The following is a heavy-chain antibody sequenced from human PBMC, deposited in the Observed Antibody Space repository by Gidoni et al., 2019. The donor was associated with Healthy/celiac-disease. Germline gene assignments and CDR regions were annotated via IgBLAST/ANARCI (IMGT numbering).Heavy chain of an antibody. V-gene: IGHV4-39*01. Sequence: LQLQESGPGLVKPSENLSLTCSVSGRSISSSSYYWGWIRQPPGKGQEGIGSIYYSGSHYYNPSLKSRVTMSVDTSKNQFSLKLSSVTAADTAVYYCARHDTQEAAAYDDAFDIWGQGTMVTVSS. CDR1: GRSISSSSYY. CDR3: ARHDTQEAAAYDDAFDI. CDR2: IYYSGSH. D-gene: IGHD6-13*01. J-gene: IGHJ3*02.